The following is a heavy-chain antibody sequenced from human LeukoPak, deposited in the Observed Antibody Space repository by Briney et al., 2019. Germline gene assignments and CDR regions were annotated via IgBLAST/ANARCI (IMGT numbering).Heavy chain of an antibody. D-gene: IGHD5-18*01. V-gene: IGHV1-69*13. J-gene: IGHJ4*02. CDR3: ARPGEVDTAMVTFHY. Sequence: ASVKVSCKASGGTFSSYAISWVRQAPGQGLEWMGGIIPIFGTVNYAQKFQGRVTITADESTSTAYMELSSLRSEDTAVYYCARPGEVDTAMVTFHYWGQGTLVTVSS. CDR1: GGTFSSYA. CDR2: IIPIFGTV.